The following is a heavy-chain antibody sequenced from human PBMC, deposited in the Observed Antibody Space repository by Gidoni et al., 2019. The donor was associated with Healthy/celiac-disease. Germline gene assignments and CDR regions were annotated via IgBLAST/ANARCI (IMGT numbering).Heavy chain of an antibody. J-gene: IGHJ4*02. Sequence: QVQLQQWGAGLLKPSETLSLTCAVYGGSFSGYYWSWIRQPPGKGLEWIGEINHSGSTNYNPSLKSRVTISVDTSKNQFSLKLSSVTAADTAVYYCARGSRELLRTYYFDYWGQGTLVTVSS. V-gene: IGHV4-34*01. CDR2: INHSGST. CDR3: ARGSRELLRTYYFDY. D-gene: IGHD1-26*01. CDR1: GGSFSGYY.